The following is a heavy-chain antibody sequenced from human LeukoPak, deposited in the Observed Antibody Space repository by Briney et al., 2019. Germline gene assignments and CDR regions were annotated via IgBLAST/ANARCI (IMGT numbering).Heavy chain of an antibody. J-gene: IGHJ4*02. CDR3: ASLRSGYYTFFDY. V-gene: IGHV3-30-3*01. CDR1: RFTFSNYA. Sequence: GRSLRLSCAATRFTFSNYAIHWGRQAPGKGLEWVAFISDDGSRQHYADSVKGRFTISRDNSKNTLYLQMNSLRAEDTAVYYCASLRSGYYTFFDYWGQGSLVTVSS. CDR2: ISDDGSRQ. D-gene: IGHD3-10*01.